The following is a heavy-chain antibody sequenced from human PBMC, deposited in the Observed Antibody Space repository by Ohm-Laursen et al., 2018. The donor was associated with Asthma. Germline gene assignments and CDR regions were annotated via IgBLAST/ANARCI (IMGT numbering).Heavy chain of an antibody. D-gene: IGHD2-15*01. CDR2: ISDDGGYR. J-gene: IGHJ3*02. CDR1: GFTFRTYA. CDR3: AREDRYCSGGSCHYSTGREGAFDI. Sequence: SLRLSCAASGFTFRTYAIHWVRQAPGKGLEWVATISDDGGYRFYADSVKGRFTISRDNSKNTLYLQMNSLRAEDTAVYYCAREDRYCSGGSCHYSTGREGAFDIWGQGTMVTVSS. V-gene: IGHV3-30-3*01.